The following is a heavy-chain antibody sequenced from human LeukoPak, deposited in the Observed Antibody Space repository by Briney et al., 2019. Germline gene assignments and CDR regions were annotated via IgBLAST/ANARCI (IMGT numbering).Heavy chain of an antibody. J-gene: IGHJ4*02. V-gene: IGHV4-39*01. CDR3: ASSGTAMVGERYFDY. Sequence: PSETLSLTCTVSGGSISSSSYYWGWIRQTPGKGLEWIGSIYYSWSTYYNPSLKSRVTISVDTSKNQFSLKLSSVTAADTAVYYCASSGTAMVGERYFDYWGQGTLVTVSS. CDR1: GGSISSSSYY. CDR2: IYYSWST. D-gene: IGHD5-18*01.